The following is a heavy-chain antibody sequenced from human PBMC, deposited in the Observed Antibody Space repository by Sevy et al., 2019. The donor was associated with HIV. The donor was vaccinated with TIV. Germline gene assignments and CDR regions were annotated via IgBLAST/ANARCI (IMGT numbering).Heavy chain of an antibody. CDR3: ARDRFTYGMDV. CDR2: ISYDGSNK. D-gene: IGHD3-16*01. J-gene: IGHJ6*02. V-gene: IGHV3-30*19. Sequence: GESLKISCAASGFTFSSYGMHWVRQAPGKGLEWVAFISYDGSNKYYADSVKGRFTISRDNSKNTLYLQMNSLRAEDTAVYYCARDRFTYGMDVWGQGTTVTVSS. CDR1: GFTFSSYG.